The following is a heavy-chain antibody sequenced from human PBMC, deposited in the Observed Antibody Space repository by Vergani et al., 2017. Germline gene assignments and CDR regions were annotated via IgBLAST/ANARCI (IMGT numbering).Heavy chain of an antibody. V-gene: IGHV3-15*01. CDR2: IKSKTDGGTT. Sequence: EVQLVESGGGLVKPGGSLRLSCAASGFTFSNAWMSWVRQAPGKGLEWVGRIKSKTDGGTTDYAAPVKGRFTISRDDSKNTLYLQMNSLKTADTAVYYCTTILGYCSSTSCSGYWGQGTLVTVSS. CDR3: TTILGYCSSTSCSGY. CDR1: GFTFSNAW. J-gene: IGHJ4*02. D-gene: IGHD2-2*01.